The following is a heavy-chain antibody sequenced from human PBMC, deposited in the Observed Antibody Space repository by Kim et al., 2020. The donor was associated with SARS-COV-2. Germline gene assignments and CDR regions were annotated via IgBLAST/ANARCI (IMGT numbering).Heavy chain of an antibody. CDR3: ARVRCSGGSCLYYYYGMDV. CDR1: GFTFSSYS. CDR2: ISSSSSTI. V-gene: IGHV3-48*02. D-gene: IGHD2-15*01. Sequence: GGSLRLSCAASGFTFSSYSMNWVRQAPGKGLEWVSYISSSSSTIYYADSVKGRFTISRDNAKNSLYLQMNSLRDEDTAVYYCARVRCSGGSCLYYYYGMDVWGQGTTVTVSS. J-gene: IGHJ6*02.